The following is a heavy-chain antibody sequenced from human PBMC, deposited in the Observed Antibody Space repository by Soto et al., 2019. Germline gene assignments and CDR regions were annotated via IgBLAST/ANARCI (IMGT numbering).Heavy chain of an antibody. Sequence: QVPLVESGGGVVQPGRSLRLSCAASGFTFSSYAMHWVRQAPGKGLEWVAVVSYDGNNKYYADSVKGRFTISRDNSKXPXXXQXXSLRAEDTAVYYCARAGCDGGSCYTLVGLRYGMDVWGQGTTVTVSS. D-gene: IGHD2-15*01. J-gene: IGHJ6*02. CDR1: GFTFSSYA. V-gene: IGHV3-30-3*01. CDR3: ARAGCDGGSCYTLVGLRYGMDV. CDR2: VSYDGNNK.